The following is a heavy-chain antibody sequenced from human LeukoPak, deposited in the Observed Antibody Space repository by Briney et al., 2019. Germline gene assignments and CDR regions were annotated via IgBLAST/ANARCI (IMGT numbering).Heavy chain of an antibody. J-gene: IGHJ4*02. Sequence: GGSLRLSCAASGFTFSSYEMNWVRQAPGKGLGWVSYISSSGSTIYYADSVKGRFTISRDNAKNSLYLQMNSLRAEDTAVYYCARESSARWLQFDDYWGQGTLVTVSS. CDR3: ARESSARWLQFDDY. D-gene: IGHD5-24*01. CDR1: GFTFSSYE. CDR2: ISSSGSTI. V-gene: IGHV3-48*03.